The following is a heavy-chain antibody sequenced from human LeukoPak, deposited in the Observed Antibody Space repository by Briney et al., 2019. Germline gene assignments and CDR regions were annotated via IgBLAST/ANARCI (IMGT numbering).Heavy chain of an antibody. V-gene: IGHV2-70*01. CDR3: ARMQSAYDAFDI. CDR2: IEWAHDK. CDR1: GFSLSTNGMC. Sequence: SGPTLVNPTQPLTLTSTFSGFSLSTNGMCVSWIRQPPAKALEWLAHIEWAHDKYYRPSLKTRLTIAKDTTKNQVVLTKTNVDPVDTATYYCARMQSAYDAFDIWGQGTLVTVSS. D-gene: IGHD3-3*01. J-gene: IGHJ3*02.